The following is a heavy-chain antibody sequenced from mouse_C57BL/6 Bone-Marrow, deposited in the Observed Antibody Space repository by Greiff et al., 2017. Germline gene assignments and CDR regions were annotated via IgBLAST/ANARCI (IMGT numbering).Heavy chain of an antibody. J-gene: IGHJ1*03. D-gene: IGHD1-1*01. Sequence: EVQLQQSGPELVKPGASVKISCKASGYTFTDYYMNWVKQSHGKSLEWIGDINPNNGGTSYNQKFKGKATLTVAKSSSTAYMELLSLTSEDSAVYYCARLDYYGSSYDWYFDVWGTGTTVTVSS. CDR1: GYTFTDYY. CDR3: ARLDYYGSSYDWYFDV. CDR2: INPNNGGT. V-gene: IGHV1-26*01.